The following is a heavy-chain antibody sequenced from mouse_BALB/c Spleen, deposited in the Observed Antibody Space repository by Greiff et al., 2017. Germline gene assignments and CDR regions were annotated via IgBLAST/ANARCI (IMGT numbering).Heavy chain of an antibody. V-gene: IGHV1-77*01. J-gene: IGHJ2*01. CDR2: IYPGSGNT. Sequence: VQLQQSGAELARPGASVKLSCKASGYTFTDYYINWVKQRTGQGLEWIGEIYPGSGNTYYNEKFKGKATLTADKSSSTAYMQLSSLTSEDSAVYFCARLWYYWGQGTTLTVSS. D-gene: IGHD1-1*02. CDR3: ARLWYY. CDR1: GYTFTDYY.